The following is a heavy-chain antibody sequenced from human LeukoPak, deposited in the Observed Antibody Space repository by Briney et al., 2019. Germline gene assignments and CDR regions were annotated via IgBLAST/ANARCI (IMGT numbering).Heavy chain of an antibody. CDR3: ARAGPHSLNWFDP. V-gene: IGHV4-30-2*01. J-gene: IGHJ5*02. CDR2: IYHSGST. CDR1: GGSISSGGYS. D-gene: IGHD2-21*01. Sequence: SQTLSLTCAVSGGSISSGGYSWSWIRQPPGKGLGGIGYIYHSGSTYYNPSLKSRVTISVDRSKNQYSLKLSSVTAADTAVYYCARAGPHSLNWFDPWGQGTLVTVSS.